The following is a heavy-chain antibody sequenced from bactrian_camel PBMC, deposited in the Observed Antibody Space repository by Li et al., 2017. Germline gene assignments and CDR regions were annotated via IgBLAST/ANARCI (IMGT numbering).Heavy chain of an antibody. Sequence: VQLVESGGGSAQAGGSLGLACSASGQFDSRSTMAWFRQAPGKEREGVAAIWTGGGMTYYSDSVKDRFTISPDYAKNTLSLQMNSLKPEDTAMYYCAASGADCHIWRAYNYWGQGTQVTVS. J-gene: IGHJ4*01. V-gene: IGHV3S54*01. CDR2: IWTGGGMT. CDR3: AASGADCHIWRAYNY. CDR1: GQFDSRST. D-gene: IGHD2*01.